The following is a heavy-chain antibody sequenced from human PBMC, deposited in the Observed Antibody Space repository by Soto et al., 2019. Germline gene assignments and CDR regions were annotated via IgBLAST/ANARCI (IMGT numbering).Heavy chain of an antibody. CDR2: IVPILRMA. Sequence: QVQLVQSGAEVKQPGSSVKVSCKASGDTCSGYTISWVRQAPGQGLEWMGRIVPILRMADYAQKFQGRVTITADRSTSTAYMELSSLRSEDTAVYYCARVKDTAIDYWGQGTLVTVSS. V-gene: IGHV1-69*02. CDR1: GDTCSGYT. D-gene: IGHD5-18*01. J-gene: IGHJ4*02. CDR3: ARVKDTAIDY.